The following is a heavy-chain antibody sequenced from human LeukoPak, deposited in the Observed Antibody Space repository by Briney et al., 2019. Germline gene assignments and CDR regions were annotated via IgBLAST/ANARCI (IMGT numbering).Heavy chain of an antibody. J-gene: IGHJ4*02. CDR2: IIPSDGFT. CDR1: GYTFSSYY. Sequence: ASVKVSCKASGYTFSSYYVHWVRQAPGQGLEWMGMIIPSDGFTSYAQKLQGRVTMTTDTSTSTAYMELRSLRSDDTAVYYCASGNVYSGYDYDYWGQGTLVTVSS. D-gene: IGHD5-12*01. V-gene: IGHV1-46*01. CDR3: ASGNVYSGYDYDY.